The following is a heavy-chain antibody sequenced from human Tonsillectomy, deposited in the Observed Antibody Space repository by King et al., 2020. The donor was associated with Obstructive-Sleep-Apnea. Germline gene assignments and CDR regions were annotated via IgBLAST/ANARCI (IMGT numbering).Heavy chain of an antibody. Sequence: VQLQESGPGLVKPSETLSLTCTVSGGSISSYYWSWIRQPPGKGLEWIGYIYYSGSTNYNPSLKSRVTISVDTSKNQFSLKLSSVTAADTAVYYCASSEDIVVVPAAPTPRYWGQGTLVTVSS. CDR1: GGSISSYY. V-gene: IGHV4-59*01. CDR2: IYYSGST. CDR3: ASSEDIVVVPAAPTPRY. D-gene: IGHD2-2*01. J-gene: IGHJ4*02.